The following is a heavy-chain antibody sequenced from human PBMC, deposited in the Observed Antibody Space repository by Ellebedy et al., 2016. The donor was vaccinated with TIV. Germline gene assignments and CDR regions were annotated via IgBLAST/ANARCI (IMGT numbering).Heavy chain of an antibody. CDR2: IYYSGST. CDR3: ARDCGYSYGCLGASDI. V-gene: IGHV4-31*03. Sequence: SETLSLTCTVSGGSISSGGYYWTWIRQHPGKGLEWIGYIYYSGSTYFNPSLKSRVTISVDTSKNQFSLKLSSVTAADTAVYYCARDCGYSYGCLGASDIWGQGTMVTVSS. D-gene: IGHD5-18*01. CDR1: GGSISSGGYY. J-gene: IGHJ3*02.